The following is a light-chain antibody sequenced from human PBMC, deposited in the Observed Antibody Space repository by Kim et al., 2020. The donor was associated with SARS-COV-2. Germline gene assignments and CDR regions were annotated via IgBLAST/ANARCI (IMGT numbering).Light chain of an antibody. CDR2: GAS. CDR1: QSVGSN. J-gene: IGKJ1*01. Sequence: EIVMTQSPATLSVSPGERATLSCRASQSVGSNLAWYQQKPGQAPRLLIYGASTRATGIPARFSGSGSGTEFTLTISSLQSEDFALYHCQQYNSWPTFGQGTKVDIK. CDR3: QQYNSWPT. V-gene: IGKV3-15*01.